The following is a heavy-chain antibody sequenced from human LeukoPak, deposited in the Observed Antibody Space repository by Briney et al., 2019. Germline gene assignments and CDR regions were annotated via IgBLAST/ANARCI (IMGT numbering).Heavy chain of an antibody. V-gene: IGHV1-24*01. CDR2: FDPEDGET. CDR1: GYTLIELS. CDR3: AAVSGSLRLVLRYFDWIGGGAFDV. J-gene: IGHJ3*01. Sequence: ASVKVSCKVSGYTLIELSMHWVRQAPGKGLEWMGGFDPEDGETIYAQKFQGRVTMTEDTSTDTAYMELSSLRSEDTAVYYCAAVSGSLRLVLRYFDWIGGGAFDVWGQGTMVTVSS. D-gene: IGHD3-9*01.